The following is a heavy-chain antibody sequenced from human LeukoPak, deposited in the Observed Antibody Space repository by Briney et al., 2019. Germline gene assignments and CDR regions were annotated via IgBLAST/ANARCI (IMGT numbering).Heavy chain of an antibody. CDR3: ARDFSPLIAAAGTLGY. CDR2: IKQDGSEK. D-gene: IGHD6-13*01. V-gene: IGHV3-7*01. CDR1: GFTFSSYW. J-gene: IGHJ4*02. Sequence: PGGSLRLSCAASGFTFSSYWMSWVRQAPGKGLEWVANIKQDGSEKYYVDSVKGRFTISRDNAKNSLYLQMNSLRAEDTAVYYCARDFSPLIAAAGTLGYWGQGTLVTVSS.